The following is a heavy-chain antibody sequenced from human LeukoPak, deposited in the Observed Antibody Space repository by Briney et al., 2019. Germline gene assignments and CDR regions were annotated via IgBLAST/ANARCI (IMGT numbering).Heavy chain of an antibody. CDR1: GGSFSGYY. CDR3: ARVRAAAGTGYYYYYYMDV. J-gene: IGHJ6*03. V-gene: IGHV4-34*01. CDR2: INHSGGT. D-gene: IGHD6-13*01. Sequence: SETLSLTCAVYGGSFSGYYWSWIRQPPGKGLEWIGEINHSGGTNYNPSLKSRVTISVDTSKNQFSLKLSSVTAADTAVYYCARVRAAAGTGYYYYYYMDVWGKGTTVTVSS.